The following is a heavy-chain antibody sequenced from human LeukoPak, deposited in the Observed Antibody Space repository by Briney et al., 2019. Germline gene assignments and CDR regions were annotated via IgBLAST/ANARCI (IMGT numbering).Heavy chain of an antibody. J-gene: IGHJ3*02. CDR2: INSNSGGT. D-gene: IGHD2-15*01. V-gene: IGHV1-2*02. Sequence: GASVKVSCKASGYTFTGYYMNWARQAPGQGLEWMGWINSNSGGTNYAQKFQGRVTMTRDTSISTAYMELSRLRSDDTAVYYCARDGILGYCSGGSCYKANAFDIWGQGTMVTVSS. CDR3: ARDGILGYCSGGSCYKANAFDI. CDR1: GYTFTGYY.